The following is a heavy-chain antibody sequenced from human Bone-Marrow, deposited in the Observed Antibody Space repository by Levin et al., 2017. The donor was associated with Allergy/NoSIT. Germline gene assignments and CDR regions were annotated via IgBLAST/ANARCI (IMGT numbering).Heavy chain of an antibody. V-gene: IGHV1-69*01. D-gene: IGHD4-23*01. J-gene: IGHJ3*02. CDR2: LIPIFDTP. Sequence: NPGESLKISCKASGGSFGTYSITWVRQAPGKGLEWIGGLIPIFDTPNYSQTFQGRLTITAGASTSTVYMELSSLTSEDTATYFCTRGGTSHHDAFDIWGQGTMVTVSS. CDR1: GGSFGTYS. CDR3: TRGGTSHHDAFDI.